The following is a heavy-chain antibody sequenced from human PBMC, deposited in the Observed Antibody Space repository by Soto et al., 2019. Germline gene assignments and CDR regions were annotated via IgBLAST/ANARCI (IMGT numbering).Heavy chain of an antibody. Sequence: QVQLVESGGGVVQPGRSLRLSCAASGFSISRSAMHWVRQAPGKGLEWVAVIAYHGSNKWYADSAKGRFTISRDNSKNTLYLDMSSLRAVDTPIYFCARDMQAGDDDVNWFAPWGQGTLVTVSS. CDR2: IAYHGSNK. V-gene: IGHV3-30-3*01. D-gene: IGHD1-1*01. CDR1: GFSISRSA. CDR3: ARDMQAGDDDVNWFAP. J-gene: IGHJ5*02.